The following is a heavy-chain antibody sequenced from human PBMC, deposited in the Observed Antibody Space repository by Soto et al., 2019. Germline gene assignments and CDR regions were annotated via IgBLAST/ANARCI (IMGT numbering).Heavy chain of an antibody. CDR2: ISGSGGST. J-gene: IGHJ5*02. D-gene: IGHD5-12*01. CDR3: AKGVYDHPLNWFDP. CDR1: GFTFSSYA. V-gene: IGHV3-23*01. Sequence: GGFLRLSCAASGFTFSSYAMSWVRQAPGKGLEWVSAISGSGGSTYYADSVKGRFTISRDNSKNTLYLQMNSLRAEDTAVYYCAKGVYDHPLNWFDPWGQGTLVTVSS.